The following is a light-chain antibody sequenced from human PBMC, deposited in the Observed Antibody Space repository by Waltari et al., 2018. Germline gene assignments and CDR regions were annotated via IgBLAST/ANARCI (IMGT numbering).Light chain of an antibody. CDR1: SSDVGGYHY. V-gene: IGLV2-14*01. CDR3: SSYTSSSTLV. J-gene: IGLJ2*01. CDR2: EVS. Sequence: QSALTQPPSVSGSPGQSLTISCPETSSDVGGYHYVSWYQQHPDKAPQLVIYEVSHRPPGVSSRFSGSKSGNTASLTISGLRAEDEADYYCSSYTSSSTLVFGGGTKVTVL.